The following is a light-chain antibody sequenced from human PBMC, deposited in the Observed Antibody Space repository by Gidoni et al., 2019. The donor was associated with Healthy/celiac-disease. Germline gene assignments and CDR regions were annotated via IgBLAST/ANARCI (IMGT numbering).Light chain of an antibody. CDR3: QQYYSTPPMYT. CDR2: WAS. V-gene: IGKV4-1*01. Sequence: DIVMTQSPDSLAVSLGERATINCKFSQSVLYSSNNKNYLAWYQQKPGQPPKLLIYWASTRESGVPDRFSGSGSGTDFTLTISSLQAEDVAVYSCQQYYSTPPMYTFGQGTKLEIK. CDR1: QSVLYSSNNKNY. J-gene: IGKJ2*01.